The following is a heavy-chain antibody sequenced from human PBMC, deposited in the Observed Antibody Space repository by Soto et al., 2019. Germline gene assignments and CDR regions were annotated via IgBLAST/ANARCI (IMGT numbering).Heavy chain of an antibody. Sequence: GASVKVSCKASGYTFTGYYMHWVRQAPGQGLEWMGWINPNSGGTNYAQKFQGWVTMTRDTSISTAYMELSRLRSDDTAVYYCARDRPVRGIVVNAFDIWGQGTMVTVSS. D-gene: IGHD3-22*01. J-gene: IGHJ3*02. CDR2: INPNSGGT. CDR3: ARDRPVRGIVVNAFDI. V-gene: IGHV1-2*04. CDR1: GYTFTGYY.